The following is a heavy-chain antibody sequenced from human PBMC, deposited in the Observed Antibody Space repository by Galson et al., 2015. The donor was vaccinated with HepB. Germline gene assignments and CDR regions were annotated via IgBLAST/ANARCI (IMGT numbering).Heavy chain of an antibody. J-gene: IGHJ5*02. Sequence: SVKVSCKASRYSFSAYYIHWVRQAPGQGPEWMGRINPNSGVTTYAQKFQGRVTMTRDTSINTAFMALNSLRSDDTAIYYCARGGATAGPKFNRFDPWGQGTLVTVSS. CDR3: ARGGATAGPKFNRFDP. CDR1: RYSFSAYY. V-gene: IGHV1-2*06. D-gene: IGHD1-1*01. CDR2: INPNSGVT.